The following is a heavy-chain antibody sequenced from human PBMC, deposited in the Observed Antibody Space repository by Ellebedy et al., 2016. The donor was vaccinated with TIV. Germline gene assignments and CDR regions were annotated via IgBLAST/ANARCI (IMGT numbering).Heavy chain of an antibody. D-gene: IGHD6-19*01. Sequence: SETLSLTCTVSGGSISSSSYYWGWIRQPPGKGLEWIGSMYYSGSTYYNPSLKSRVTMSVDTSKNQFSLQLNSVTPEDTAVYYCARGGSGWVLVAYWFDPWGQGTLVTVSS. V-gene: IGHV4-39*07. CDR3: ARGGSGWVLVAYWFDP. CDR1: GGSISSSSYY. J-gene: IGHJ5*02. CDR2: MYYSGST.